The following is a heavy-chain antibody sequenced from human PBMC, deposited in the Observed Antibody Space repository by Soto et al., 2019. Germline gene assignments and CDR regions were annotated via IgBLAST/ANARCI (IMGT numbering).Heavy chain of an antibody. CDR2: ISGSGGST. CDR3: AKGPVNHQSGSLEETSFDY. V-gene: IGHV3-23*01. D-gene: IGHD1-26*01. Sequence: GGSLRLSCAASGFTFSSYGMHWVRQALGKGLEWVSAISGSGGSTYYADSVKGRFTISRDNSKNTLYLQMNSLRAEDTAVYYCAKGPVNHQSGSLEETSFDYWGQGTLVTVSS. CDR1: GFTFSSYG. J-gene: IGHJ4*02.